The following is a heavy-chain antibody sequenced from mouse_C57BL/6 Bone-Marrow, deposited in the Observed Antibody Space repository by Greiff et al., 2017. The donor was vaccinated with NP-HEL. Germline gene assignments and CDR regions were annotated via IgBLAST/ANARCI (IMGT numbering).Heavy chain of an antibody. CDR1: GFTFSDYY. CDR2: ISNGGGST. V-gene: IGHV5-12*01. D-gene: IGHD2-1*01. Sequence: EVKLQESGGGLVQPGGSLKLSCAASGFTFSDYYMYWVRQTPEKRLEWVAYISNGGGSTYYPDTVKGRFTISRDNAKNTLYLQMSRLKSEDTAMYYCARHGVYYGNPFDYWGQGTTLTVSS. J-gene: IGHJ2*01. CDR3: ARHGVYYGNPFDY.